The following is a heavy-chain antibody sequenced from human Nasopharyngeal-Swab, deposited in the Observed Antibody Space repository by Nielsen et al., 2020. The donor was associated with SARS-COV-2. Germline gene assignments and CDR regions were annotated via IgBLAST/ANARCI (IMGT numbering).Heavy chain of an antibody. D-gene: IGHD2-15*01. CDR2: IYHSGDT. CDR1: GGSISSSYW. V-gene: IGHV4-4*02. CDR3: TRARGYCSAVRCYDYYYMDV. Sequence: SLRLSCAVSGGSISSSYWWTWVRQAPGKGLQWIAEIYHSGDTNYNPSLKSRATISLDKSKNLFSLNLKSVTAADTAFYYCTRARGYCSAVRCYDYYYMDVWGKGLTVTVSS. J-gene: IGHJ6*03.